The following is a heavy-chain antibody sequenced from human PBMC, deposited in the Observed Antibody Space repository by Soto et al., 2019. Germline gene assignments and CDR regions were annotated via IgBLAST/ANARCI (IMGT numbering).Heavy chain of an antibody. D-gene: IGHD3-9*01. CDR3: ARDNFGLYYDILTGYYRPTYYYYGMDV. CDR1: GYTFTSYG. V-gene: IGHV1-18*01. Sequence: ASVKVSCKASGYTFTSYGISWVRQAPGQGLEWMGWISAYNGNTNYAQKLQGRVTMTTDTSTSTAYMELRSLRSDDTAVYYCARDNFGLYYDILTGYYRPTYYYYGMDVWGQGTRVTVSS. J-gene: IGHJ6*02. CDR2: ISAYNGNT.